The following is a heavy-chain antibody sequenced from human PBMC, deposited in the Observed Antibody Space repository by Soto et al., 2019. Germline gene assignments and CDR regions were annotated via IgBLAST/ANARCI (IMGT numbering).Heavy chain of an antibody. V-gene: IGHV1-2*02. CDR3: ARDLIAVAGSDSYYYGMDV. D-gene: IGHD6-19*01. CDR2: INPNSGGT. Sequence: ASVKVSCKASGYTFTGYYMHWVRQAPGQGLEWMGWINPNSGGTNYAQKFQGRVTMTRDTSISTAYMELSRLRSDDTAVYYCARDLIAVAGSDSYYYGMDVWGQGTTVTVSS. J-gene: IGHJ6*02. CDR1: GYTFTGYY.